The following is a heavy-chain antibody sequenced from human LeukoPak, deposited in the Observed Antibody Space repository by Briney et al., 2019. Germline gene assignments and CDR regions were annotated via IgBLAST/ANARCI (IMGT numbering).Heavy chain of an antibody. CDR2: IYYSGST. V-gene: IGHV4-59*01. Sequence: SETLSLTCTVSGGSISSYYWSWIRQPPGKGLEWIGYIYYSGSTNYNPSLKSRVTISVDTSKNQFSLKLSSVTAADTAVYYCARVGEQLVGFDYWGQGTLVTVSS. CDR1: GGSISSYY. CDR3: ARVGEQLVGFDY. J-gene: IGHJ4*02. D-gene: IGHD6-6*01.